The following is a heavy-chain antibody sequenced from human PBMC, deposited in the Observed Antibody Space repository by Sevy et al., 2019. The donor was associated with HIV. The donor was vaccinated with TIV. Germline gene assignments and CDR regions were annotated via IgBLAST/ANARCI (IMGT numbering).Heavy chain of an antibody. CDR1: GFTFSSYS. CDR3: ARDAALTIRFLEWLSRPFDY. V-gene: IGHV3-21*01. D-gene: IGHD3-3*01. J-gene: IGHJ4*02. CDR2: ISSSSSYI. Sequence: GGSLRLSCAASGFTFSSYSMNWVRQAPGKGLEWVSSISSSSSYIYYADSVKGRFTISRDHAKNSLYLQMNSLRAEDTAVYYCARDAALTIRFLEWLSRPFDYWGQGTLVTVSS.